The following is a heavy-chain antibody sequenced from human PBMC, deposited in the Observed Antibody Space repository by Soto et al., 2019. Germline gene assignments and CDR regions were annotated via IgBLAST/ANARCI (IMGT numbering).Heavy chain of an antibody. CDR2: IIPILGIA. CDR3: ARDLDYYGSGSYLGAFDI. CDR1: GGTFSSYT. Sequence: SVKVSCKASGGTFSSYTISWVRQAPGQGLEWMGRIIPILGIANYAQKFQGRVTITADKSTSTAYMELSSLRSEDTAVYYCARDLDYYGSGSYLGAFDIWGQGTMVTVSS. D-gene: IGHD3-10*01. J-gene: IGHJ3*02. V-gene: IGHV1-69*04.